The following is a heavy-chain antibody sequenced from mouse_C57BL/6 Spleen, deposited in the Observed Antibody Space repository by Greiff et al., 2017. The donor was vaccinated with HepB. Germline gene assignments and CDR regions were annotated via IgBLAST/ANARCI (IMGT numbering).Heavy chain of an antibody. CDR2: IRNKANGYTT. J-gene: IGHJ3*01. CDR3: ARFNWDGGFAY. D-gene: IGHD4-1*02. V-gene: IGHV7-3*01. CDR1: GFTFTDYY. Sequence: EVQLQESGGGLVQPGGSLSLSCAASGFTFTDYYMSWVRQPPGKALEWLGFIRNKANGYTTEYSASVKGRFTISRDNSQSILYLQMNALRAEDSATYYCARFNWDGGFAYWGQGTLVTVSA.